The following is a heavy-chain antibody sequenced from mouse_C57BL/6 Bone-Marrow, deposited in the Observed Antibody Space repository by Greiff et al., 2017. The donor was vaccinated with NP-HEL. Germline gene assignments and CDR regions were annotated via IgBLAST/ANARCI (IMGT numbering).Heavy chain of an antibody. J-gene: IGHJ3*01. V-gene: IGHV1-62-2*01. CDR2: FYPGSGSI. D-gene: IGHD2-5*01. CDR1: GYTFTEYT. Sequence: VQLQQSGAELVKPGASVKLSCKASGYTFTEYTIHWVKQRSGQGLEWIGWFYPGSGSIKYNEKFKDKATLTADKSSSTVYMEISRLTSEDSAVYFCARHEKGYYSNYFAWFAYWGQGTLVTVSA. CDR3: ARHEKGYYSNYFAWFAY.